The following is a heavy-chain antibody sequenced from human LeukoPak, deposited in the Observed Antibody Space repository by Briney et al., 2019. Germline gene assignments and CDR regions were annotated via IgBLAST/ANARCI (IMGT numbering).Heavy chain of an antibody. Sequence: HPGRSLRLSWAASGFTFSSYAMHWVRQAPGKGLEWVAVISYDGSNKYYADSVKGRFTISRDNFKNTLYLQMNGLRAEDTAVYYCASDWGFQHWGQGTLVTVSS. D-gene: IGHD7-27*01. V-gene: IGHV3-30*14. CDR2: ISYDGSNK. CDR1: GFTFSSYA. J-gene: IGHJ1*01. CDR3: ASDWGFQH.